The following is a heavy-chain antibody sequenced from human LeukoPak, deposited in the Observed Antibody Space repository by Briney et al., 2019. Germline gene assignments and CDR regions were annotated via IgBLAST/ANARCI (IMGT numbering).Heavy chain of an antibody. CDR3: ASAYYDSSGYKVGFDY. Sequence: SETLSLTCTVSGGSISSYYWSWIRQPPGKGLEWIGRIYTSGSTNYNPSLKSRVTISVDTSKNQFSLKLSSVTAADTAVYYCASAYYDSSGYKVGFDYWGQGTLVTVSS. V-gene: IGHV4-4*08. CDR2: IYTSGST. CDR1: GGSISSYY. D-gene: IGHD3-22*01. J-gene: IGHJ4*02.